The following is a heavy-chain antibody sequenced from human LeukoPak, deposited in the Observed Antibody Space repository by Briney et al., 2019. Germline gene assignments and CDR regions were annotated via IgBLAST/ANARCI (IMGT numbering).Heavy chain of an antibody. V-gene: IGHV3-48*02. J-gene: IGHJ5*02. CDR2: ISSSSSTI. CDR3: ARDRGSYGSGSYCPNWFDP. CDR1: GFTFSSYS. Sequence: PGGSLRLSCAASGFTFSSYSMNWVRQAPGKGLEWVSYISSSSSTIYYADSVKGRFTISRDNAKNSLYLQMNSLRDEDTAVYYCARDRGSYGSGSYCPNWFDPWGQGTLVTVSS. D-gene: IGHD3-10*01.